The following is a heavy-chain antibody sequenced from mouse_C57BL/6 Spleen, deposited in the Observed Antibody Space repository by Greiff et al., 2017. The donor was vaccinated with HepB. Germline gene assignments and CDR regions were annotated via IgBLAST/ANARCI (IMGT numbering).Heavy chain of an antibody. J-gene: IGHJ2*01. V-gene: IGHV1-15*01. Sequence: VKVVESGAELVRPGASVTLSCKASGYTFTDYEMHWVKQTPVHGLEWIGAIDPETGGTAYNQKFKGKAILTADKSSSTAYMELRSLTSEDSAVYYCTRRELFFDYWGQGTTLTVSS. CDR2: IDPETGGT. CDR3: TRRELFFDY. CDR1: GYTFTDYE.